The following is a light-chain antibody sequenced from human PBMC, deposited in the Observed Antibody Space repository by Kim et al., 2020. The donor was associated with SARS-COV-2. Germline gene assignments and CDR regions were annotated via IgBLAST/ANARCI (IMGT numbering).Light chain of an antibody. CDR1: NIGSKS. CDR2: YDS. V-gene: IGLV3-21*04. J-gene: IGLJ2*01. Sequence: APGKTAGITGGGNNIGSKSVHWYQQKPGQAPVLVIYYDSDRPSGIPERFSGSNAGTTATLTINRVEAGDEADYYCQVWDNGSDQEVFGGGTQLTVL. CDR3: QVWDNGSDQEV.